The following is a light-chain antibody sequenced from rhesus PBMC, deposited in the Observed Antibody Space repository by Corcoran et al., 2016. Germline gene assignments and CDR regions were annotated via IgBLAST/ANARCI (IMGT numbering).Light chain of an antibody. CDR1: DNVNNY. Sequence: DIQMTQSPSSLSASVGDRVTITCRESDNVNNYINWYQQKPGKAPKLLIYKASYLQSGVPERLSGSGSGTDYTFTISSLQPEGVAAYYCQQHNSCPRPFGQGTKVEIK. V-gene: IGKV1-74*01. CDR3: QQHNSCPRP. CDR2: KAS. J-gene: IGKJ1*01.